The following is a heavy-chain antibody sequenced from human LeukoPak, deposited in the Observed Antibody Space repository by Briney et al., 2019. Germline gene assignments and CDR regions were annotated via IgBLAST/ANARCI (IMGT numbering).Heavy chain of an antibody. CDR1: GFTFSSYA. J-gene: IGHJ4*02. D-gene: IGHD6-13*01. V-gene: IGHV3-23*01. CDR2: ISGSGAST. Sequence: PGGSLRLSCAASGFTFSSYAMTWVRQAPGKGLEWVSAISGSGASTYYADSVKGRFTISGDNSENTLYLQMNSLRAEDTAVYYCAKTYSSSVVSKIDYWGQGTLVTVSS. CDR3: AKTYSSSVVSKIDY.